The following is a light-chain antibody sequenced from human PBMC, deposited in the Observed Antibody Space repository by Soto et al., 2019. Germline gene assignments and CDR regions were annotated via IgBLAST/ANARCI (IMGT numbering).Light chain of an antibody. CDR2: VGS. J-gene: IGKJ2*01. CDR1: QNLLHSNGYNY. Sequence: EIVMTQSPLSLPVTPGEPASISCRSSQNLLHSNGYNYLNWYLQKPGQSPQLLIYVGSTRASGVPDRFSGGGSSTDFTLKISRVEAEDVGVYYCVQGLYTPRAFGQGTKLEIK. CDR3: VQGLYTPRA. V-gene: IGKV2-28*01.